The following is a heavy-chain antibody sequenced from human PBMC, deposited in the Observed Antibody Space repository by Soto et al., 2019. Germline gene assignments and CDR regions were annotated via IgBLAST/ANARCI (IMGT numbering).Heavy chain of an antibody. V-gene: IGHV1-46*03. CDR3: AREVLYYYDSSGYYSWFDP. CDR2: INPSGGST. J-gene: IGHJ5*02. Sequence: ASVKVSCKASGYTFTSYYMHWVRQAPGQGLEWMGIINPSGGSTSYAQKFQGRVTMTRDTSTSTVYMELSSLRSEDTAVYYCAREVLYYYDSSGYYSWFDPWGQGTLVTSPQ. D-gene: IGHD3-22*01. CDR1: GYTFTSYY.